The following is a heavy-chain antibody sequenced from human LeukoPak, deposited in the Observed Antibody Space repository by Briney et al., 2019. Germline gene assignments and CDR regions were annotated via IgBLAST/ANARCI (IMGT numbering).Heavy chain of an antibody. CDR1: GGSISSGSCY. CDR2: IYTSGST. CDR3: ASGRYSYVDY. V-gene: IGHV4-61*02. D-gene: IGHD5-18*01. Sequence: SETLSLTCTVSGGSISSGSCYGSWIRQPAGKGLEWIGRIYTSGSTNYNPSLKSRVTISVDTSKNQFSLKLSSVTAADTAVYYCASGRYSYVDYWGQGTLVTVSS. J-gene: IGHJ4*02.